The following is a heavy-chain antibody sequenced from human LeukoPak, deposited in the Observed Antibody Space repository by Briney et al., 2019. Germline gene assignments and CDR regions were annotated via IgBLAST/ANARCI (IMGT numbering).Heavy chain of an antibody. CDR3: ARDLIWDTAVHLEDY. J-gene: IGHJ4*02. V-gene: IGHV1-46*01. D-gene: IGHD3-16*01. CDR1: GYTFTSYY. Sequence: ASVKVSCKASGYTFTSYYMHWVRQAPGQGLEWMGIINPSGGSTSYAQKFQGRVTMTRDTSTSTVYMELSSLRSEDTAVYYCARDLIWDTAVHLEDYWGQGTLVTVSS. CDR2: INPSGGST.